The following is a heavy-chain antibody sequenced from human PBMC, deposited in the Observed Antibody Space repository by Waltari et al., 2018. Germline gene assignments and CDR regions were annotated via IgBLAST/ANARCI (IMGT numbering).Heavy chain of an antibody. J-gene: IGHJ4*02. CDR3: ATLLGHSTYFDH. CDR1: GITFSSIW. CDR2: MKFDGSMK. Sequence: EVHLVESGGDLVQPGGSLRLSCGDSGITFSSIWVSWVRQAPGKGLEWVATMKFDGSMKFYLDSVRGRFTISTDNAKQSLYLQMDSLRAEDTAVYYCATLLGHSTYFDHWGQGALVTVSS. V-gene: IGHV3-7*01.